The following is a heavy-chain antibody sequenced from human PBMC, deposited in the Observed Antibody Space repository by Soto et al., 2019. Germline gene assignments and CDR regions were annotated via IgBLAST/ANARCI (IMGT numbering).Heavy chain of an antibody. D-gene: IGHD2-2*01. V-gene: IGHV5-10-1*01. CDR2: IDPRDSYT. CDR1: GYTFTTFW. CDR3: ARLYCSSSTCDSWFDP. J-gene: IGHJ5*02. Sequence: PGESLKISCTGFGYTFTTFWISWVRQMPGRGLEWMGRIDPRDSYTNYSPSFQGHVTISGDKSISTVYLQRASLKASDTAMYYCARLYCSSSTCDSWFDPWGQGTLVTVSS.